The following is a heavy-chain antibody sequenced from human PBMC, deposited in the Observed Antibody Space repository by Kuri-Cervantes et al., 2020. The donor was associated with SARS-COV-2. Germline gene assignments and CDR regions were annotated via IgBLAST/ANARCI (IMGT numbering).Heavy chain of an antibody. D-gene: IGHD3-22*01. Sequence: GGSLRLSCAASGFTFSSYAMSWVRQAPGKGLEWVSAISGSGGSTYYADSMKGRFTISRDNSKNTLYLQMNSLRAEDTAVYYCAKDYYYDSSGYPRVVVDYWGQGTLVTVSS. V-gene: IGHV3-23*01. CDR1: GFTFSSYA. J-gene: IGHJ4*02. CDR2: ISGSGGST. CDR3: AKDYYYDSSGYPRVVVDY.